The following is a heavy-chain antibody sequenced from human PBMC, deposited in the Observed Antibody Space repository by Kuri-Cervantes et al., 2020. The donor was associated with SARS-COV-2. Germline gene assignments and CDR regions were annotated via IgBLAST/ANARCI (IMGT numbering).Heavy chain of an antibody. Sequence: GSLRLSCVVYDGSFSGYSWTWIRQPPGKGLEWIGYIYYSGSTNYNPSLKSRVTISVDTSKNQFSLKLSSVTAADTAVYYCARVVPAQGGSGAFDIWGQGTMVTVSS. J-gene: IGHJ3*02. V-gene: IGHV4-59*12. CDR3: ARVVPAQGGSGAFDI. D-gene: IGHD2-2*01. CDR1: DGSFSGYS. CDR2: IYYSGST.